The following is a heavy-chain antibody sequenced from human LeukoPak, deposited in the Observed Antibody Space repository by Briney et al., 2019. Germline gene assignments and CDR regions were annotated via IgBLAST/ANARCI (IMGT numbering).Heavy chain of an antibody. CDR2: ISWNSGSR. D-gene: IGHD3-10*01. Sequence: GGSLRLSCAASGFTFDDYAMYWVRQAPGKGLEWVSGISWNSGSRGYADSVKGRFIISRDSAKNSLYLQMDSLTTEDTALYYCAKGATYGSGSYYDYWGQGTPVTVSS. V-gene: IGHV3-9*01. J-gene: IGHJ4*02. CDR1: GFTFDDYA. CDR3: AKGATYGSGSYYDY.